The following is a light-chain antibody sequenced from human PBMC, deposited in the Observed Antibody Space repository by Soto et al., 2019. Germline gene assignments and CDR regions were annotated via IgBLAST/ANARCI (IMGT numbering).Light chain of an antibody. J-gene: IGKJ1*01. CDR2: GAS. Sequence: EIVMTQSPDTLSVSPGERATLSCRASQSVSSNLAWYQHKPGQAPRLLIYGASTGATGIPARFSGSGSGTEFTLTISSLQSDDFAFYYCQQYNNWPQTFGQGTNVEIK. CDR3: QQYNNWPQT. V-gene: IGKV3-15*01. CDR1: QSVSSN.